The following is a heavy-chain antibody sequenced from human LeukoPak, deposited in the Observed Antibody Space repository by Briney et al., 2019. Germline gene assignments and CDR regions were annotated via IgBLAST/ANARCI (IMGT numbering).Heavy chain of an antibody. CDR2: INHSGST. D-gene: IGHD6-6*01. V-gene: IGHV4-34*01. CDR1: GGSFSGYY. CDR3: ARGAKSSSSSFRWFDP. Sequence: SETLSLTCAVYGGSFSGYYWSWVRQPPGKGLEWNGAINHSGSTNYNPSLKSRVTISVDTSKNQFSLKLSSVTAADTAVYYCARGAKSSSSSFRWFDPWGQGTLVTVSS. J-gene: IGHJ5*02.